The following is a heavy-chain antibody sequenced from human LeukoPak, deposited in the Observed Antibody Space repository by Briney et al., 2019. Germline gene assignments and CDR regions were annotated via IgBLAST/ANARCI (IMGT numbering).Heavy chain of an antibody. CDR2: IKRDGSEK. CDR1: GFTFSSYW. Sequence: GGSLRLSCAASGFTFSSYWMSWVRQAPGKGLEWVANIKRDGSEKYYVDSVKGRFTISRNNAENSLYLQMNSLRAEDTAVYYCARARDYGSGKANAFDIWGQGTMVTVSS. V-gene: IGHV3-7*05. CDR3: ARARDYGSGKANAFDI. J-gene: IGHJ3*02. D-gene: IGHD3-10*01.